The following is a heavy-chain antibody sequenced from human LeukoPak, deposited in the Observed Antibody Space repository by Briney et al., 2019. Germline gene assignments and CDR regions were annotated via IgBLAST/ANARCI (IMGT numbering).Heavy chain of an antibody. D-gene: IGHD2-15*01. CDR2: NYPRDSDT. V-gene: IGHV5-51*01. CDR1: GSSFTSYW. CDR3: ARHVATASAARGFDI. J-gene: IGHJ3*02. Sequence: LQISCQGSGSSFTSYWVAWVRQLPGKGLEWIGINYPRDSDTTYSPSCQGQFTISGDKSINTAYLQWSGLKASDTAVYYCARHVATASAARGFDIWGQGPMVTVS.